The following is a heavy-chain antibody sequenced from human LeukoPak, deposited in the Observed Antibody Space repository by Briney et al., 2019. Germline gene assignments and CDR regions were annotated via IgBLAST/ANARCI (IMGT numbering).Heavy chain of an antibody. CDR1: GYTFTSYD. CDR2: MNPNSGNT. Sequence: ASVKVSCKASGYTFTSYDINWVRQATGQGLEWMGWMNPNSGNTGYAQKFQGRVTTTRNTSISTAYMELSSLRSEDTAVYYCARGYDFWSGYVAHYGMDVWGQGTTVTVSS. D-gene: IGHD3-3*01. J-gene: IGHJ6*02. CDR3: ARGYDFWSGYVAHYGMDV. V-gene: IGHV1-8*01.